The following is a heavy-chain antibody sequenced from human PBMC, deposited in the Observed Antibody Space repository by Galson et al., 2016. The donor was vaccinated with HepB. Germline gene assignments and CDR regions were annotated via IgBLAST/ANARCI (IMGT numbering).Heavy chain of an antibody. CDR2: ISHSGKTI. CDR3: ARSPSYCGDGCFSGYLQH. Sequence: SLRLSCAASGFGLGDYHMSWIRQTPGKGLEWVSYISHSGKTIFYADSVKGRFAISRENAKNSLYLQMNSLRDEDTAFYYCARSPSYCGDGCFSGYLQHWGQGTLVIVSS. V-gene: IGHV3-11*01. J-gene: IGHJ1*01. D-gene: IGHD2-21*02. CDR1: GFGLGDYH.